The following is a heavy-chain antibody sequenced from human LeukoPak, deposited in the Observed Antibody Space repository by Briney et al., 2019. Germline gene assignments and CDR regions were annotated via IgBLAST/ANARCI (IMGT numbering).Heavy chain of an antibody. J-gene: IGHJ5*02. CDR2: ITASSTTI. V-gene: IGHV3-48*03. D-gene: IGHD1-1*01. CDR3: AKGTGARGHFNWFAP. CDR1: GFSFSNYE. Sequence: PGGSLRLSCAASGFSFSNYEMNWVRQAPGKGLEWISYITASSTTIYNAESVKGRFTISRDYAKTSLYLQMSGLSGEDTAVHNCAKGTGARGHFNWFAPWGHGNLVTVSS.